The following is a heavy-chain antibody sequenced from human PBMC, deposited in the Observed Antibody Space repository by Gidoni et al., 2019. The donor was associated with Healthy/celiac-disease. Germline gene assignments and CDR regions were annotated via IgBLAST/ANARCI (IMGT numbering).Heavy chain of an antibody. V-gene: IGHV3-72*01. Sequence: EVQLVESGGGLVQPGGSLRPSCAASGFTFSDHYMDWVRQAPGKGLEWVGRTRNKANSYTTEYAASVKGRFTISRDDSKNSLYLQMNSLKTEDTAVYYCATAEPNGYWGQGTLVTVSS. J-gene: IGHJ4*02. CDR1: GFTFSDHY. CDR2: TRNKANSYTT. CDR3: ATAEPNGY. D-gene: IGHD2-8*01.